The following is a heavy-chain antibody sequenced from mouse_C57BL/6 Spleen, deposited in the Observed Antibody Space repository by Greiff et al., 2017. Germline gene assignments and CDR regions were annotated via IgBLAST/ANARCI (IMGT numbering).Heavy chain of an antibody. D-gene: IGHD2-4*01. CDR2: ISNGGGST. Sequence: EVKLVESGGGLVQPGGSLKLSCAASGFTFSDYYMYWVRQTPEKRLEWVAYISNGGGSTYYPDTVKGRFPISRDNAKNTLYLQMSRLKSEDTAIYYCARAYDDDEGGAMDNWGPGTSVTVST. CDR3: ARAYDDDEGGAMDN. J-gene: IGHJ4*01. V-gene: IGHV5-12*01. CDR1: GFTFSDYY.